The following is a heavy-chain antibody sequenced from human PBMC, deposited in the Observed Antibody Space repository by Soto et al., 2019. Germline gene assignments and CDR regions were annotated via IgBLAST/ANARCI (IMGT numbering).Heavy chain of an antibody. CDR2: IIPIFGTA. CDR1: GGTFSSYA. Sequence: QVQLVQSGAEVKKPGSSVKVSCKASGGTFSSYAISWVRQAPGQGLEWMGGIIPIFGTANYAQKFQGRVTPNLGTANSHPKLQGRGPNPADESTRTAYMELSSLRSEDTAVYYCARTGEEYCSGGSCYGPWGQGTLVTVSS. V-gene: IGHV1-69*12. CDR3: ARTGEEYCSGGSCYGP. J-gene: IGHJ5*02. D-gene: IGHD2-15*01.